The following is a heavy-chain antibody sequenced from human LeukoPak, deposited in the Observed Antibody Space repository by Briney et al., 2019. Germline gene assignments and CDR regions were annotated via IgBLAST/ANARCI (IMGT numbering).Heavy chain of an antibody. V-gene: IGHV4-61*01. CDR3: AREVNWGYIDY. D-gene: IGHD7-27*01. Sequence: SQTLSLTCTVSGYSISSGYYWSWIRQPPGKGLEWIGYIYYSGSTNYNPSLKSRVTISVDTSKNQFSLKLSSVTAADTAVYYCAREVNWGYIDYWGQGTLVTVSS. J-gene: IGHJ4*02. CDR1: GYSISSGYY. CDR2: IYYSGST.